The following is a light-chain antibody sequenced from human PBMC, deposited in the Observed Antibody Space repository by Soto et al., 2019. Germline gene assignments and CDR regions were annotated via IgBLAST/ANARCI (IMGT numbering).Light chain of an antibody. CDR3: QSYDSSLSVVV. V-gene: IGLV1-40*01. CDR2: GDT. J-gene: IGLJ2*01. Sequence: QSVLTQPPSVSGAPGQRVIISCTGSSSNIGAGYDVKWYQQLPGTAPKLLIYGDTNRPSGVPDRFSGSKSGTSVSLAITGLQTEDEADYYCQSYDSSLSVVVFGGGTKLTVL. CDR1: SSNIGAGYD.